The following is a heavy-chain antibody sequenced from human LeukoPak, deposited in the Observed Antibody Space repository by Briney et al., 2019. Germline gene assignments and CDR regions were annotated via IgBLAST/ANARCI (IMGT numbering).Heavy chain of an antibody. V-gene: IGHV4-39*07. CDR2: IYYSGST. D-gene: IGHD3-16*01. Sequence: SETPSLTCTVSGGSISSSSYYWGWIRQPPGKGLEWIGSIYYSGSTYYNPSLKSRVTISVDTSKNQFSLKLSSVTAADTAVYYCASLRGGRLWYWGQGTLVTVSS. CDR1: GGSISSSSYY. CDR3: ASLRGGRLWY. J-gene: IGHJ4*02.